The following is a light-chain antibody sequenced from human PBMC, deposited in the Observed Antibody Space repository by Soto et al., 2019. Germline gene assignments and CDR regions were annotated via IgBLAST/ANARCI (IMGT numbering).Light chain of an antibody. CDR3: GTWDTTLSAWV. J-gene: IGLJ3*02. CDR2: DNN. CDR1: SSNIGNNY. V-gene: IGLV1-51*01. Sequence: QSVLTQPPSLSATPGQKVTISCSGSSSNIGNNYVSWYQQLPGTVPKLLIYDNNQRPSGIPDRFSGSKSDTSATLGITGLQTGDEADYYCGTWDTTLSAWVFGGGTKVTVL.